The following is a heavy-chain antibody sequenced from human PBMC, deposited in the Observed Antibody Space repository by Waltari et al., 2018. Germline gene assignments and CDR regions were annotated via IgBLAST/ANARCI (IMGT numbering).Heavy chain of an antibody. CDR2: INPRGGST. CDR1: GYTFTSYY. D-gene: IGHD6-19*01. Sequence: QVQLVQSGAEVKKPGASVKVSCKASGYTFTSYYMHWVRQAPGQGLEWMGKINPRGGSTSYAQKFQGRVTMTRDTSTSTVYMELSSLRSEDTAVYYCARAGSSGWYVDYWGQGTLVTVSS. CDR3: ARAGSSGWYVDY. V-gene: IGHV1-46*01. J-gene: IGHJ4*02.